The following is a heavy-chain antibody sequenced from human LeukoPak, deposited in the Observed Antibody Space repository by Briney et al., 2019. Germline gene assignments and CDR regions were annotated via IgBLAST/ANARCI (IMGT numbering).Heavy chain of an antibody. V-gene: IGHV4-59*01. CDR3: ARVQKDYYYYFYMDG. J-gene: IGHJ6*03. Sequence: SETLSLTCSVSGGSIRSYYWSWIRQPPGKGLEWIGYIYYSGSTKYNPSLKSRVTISIDTSKNQFSLKLSSVTAADTAVYYCARVQKDYYYYFYMDGWGKGTTVTVSS. CDR2: IYYSGST. CDR1: GGSIRSYY. D-gene: IGHD3-10*01.